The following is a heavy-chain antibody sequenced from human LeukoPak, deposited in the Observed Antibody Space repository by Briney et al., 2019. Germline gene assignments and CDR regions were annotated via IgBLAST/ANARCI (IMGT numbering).Heavy chain of an antibody. CDR2: ISSSSSYI. J-gene: IGHJ6*03. Sequence: GGSLRLSCAASGFTFSSYSMNWVRQAPGKGLEWVSSISSSSSYIYYADSVKGRFTISRDNAKNSLYLQMNSLRAEDTAVYYCARADRIVVVPAAIEPYYYYYMDVWGEGTTVTVSS. D-gene: IGHD2-2*01. V-gene: IGHV3-21*01. CDR1: GFTFSSYS. CDR3: ARADRIVVVPAAIEPYYYYYMDV.